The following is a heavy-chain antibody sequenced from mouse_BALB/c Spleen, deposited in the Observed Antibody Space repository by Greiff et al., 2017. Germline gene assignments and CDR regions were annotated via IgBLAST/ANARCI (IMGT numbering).Heavy chain of an antibody. Sequence: VQLVESGPELVKPGASVKMSCKASGYTFTDYVISWVKQRTGQGLEWIGEIYPGSGSTYYNEKFKGKATLTADKSSNTAYMQLSSLTSEDSAVYFCARYDGYFDVWGAGTTRTVSS. D-gene: IGHD2-3*01. CDR1: GYTFTDYV. CDR2: IYPGSGST. CDR3: ARYDGYFDV. V-gene: IGHV1-77*01. J-gene: IGHJ1*01.